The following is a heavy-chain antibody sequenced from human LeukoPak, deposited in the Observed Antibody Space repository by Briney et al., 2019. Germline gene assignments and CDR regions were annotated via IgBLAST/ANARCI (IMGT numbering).Heavy chain of an antibody. V-gene: IGHV3-20*04. CDR2: INWNGGST. CDR3: STYYYDSSGYYTPDY. D-gene: IGHD3-22*01. CDR1: GFTFVDYG. Sequence: GGSLRLSCAASGFTFVDYGMSWVRQAPGKGLEWVSGINWNGGSTGYADSVKGRFTISRDNAKNSLYLQMNSLRTEDTASYYCSTYYYDSSGYYTPDYWGQGTLVTVSS. J-gene: IGHJ4*02.